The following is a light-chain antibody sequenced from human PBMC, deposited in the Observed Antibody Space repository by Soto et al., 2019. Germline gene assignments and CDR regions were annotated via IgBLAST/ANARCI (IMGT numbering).Light chain of an antibody. CDR3: QQYGSSPSLT. V-gene: IGKV3-20*01. Sequence: EIVLTQSPGTLSLSPGERATLSCRASQSVSSSYLAWYQQKPGQAPRLLIYGASSRATSIPDRFSGSGSGTDFALTISRLEPEDFAVYYCQQYGSSPSLTFGGGTKVDIK. J-gene: IGKJ4*01. CDR1: QSVSSSY. CDR2: GAS.